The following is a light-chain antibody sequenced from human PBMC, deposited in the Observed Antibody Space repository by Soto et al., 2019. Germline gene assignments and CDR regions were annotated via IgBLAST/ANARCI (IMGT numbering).Light chain of an antibody. J-gene: IGKJ3*01. CDR1: QSISNY. CDR3: QQSYSTPFT. Sequence: DIQMTQSPSSLSASVGDRVTITCRASQSISNYLNWYQQKPGKAPKLLIYAASSLQSVVPSRFSGSGSGTDFTLTISSLEPEDFATYDCQQSYSTPFTFGPGTKVDIK. V-gene: IGKV1-39*01. CDR2: AAS.